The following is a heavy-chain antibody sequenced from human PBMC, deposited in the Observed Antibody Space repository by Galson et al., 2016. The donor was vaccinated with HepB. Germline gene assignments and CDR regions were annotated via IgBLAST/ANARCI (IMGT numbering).Heavy chain of an antibody. D-gene: IGHD3-10*01. J-gene: IGHJ4*02. CDR3: TRDPPLYGSGSYFPHFDY. Sequence: TLSLTCTVNGGSISTSNWWSWVRQPPGKGLEWIGEIYHSGTTNYNPSLKSRVTISVDKSKNQFSLKLNSVTAADTAVYYCTRDPPLYGSGSYFPHFDYWGQGTLVTVSS. V-gene: IGHV4-4*02. CDR2: IYHSGTT. CDR1: GGSISTSNW.